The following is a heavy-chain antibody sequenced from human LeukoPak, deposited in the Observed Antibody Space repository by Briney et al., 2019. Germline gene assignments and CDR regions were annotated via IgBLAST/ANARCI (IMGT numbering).Heavy chain of an antibody. CDR1: GFTFSSYW. J-gene: IGHJ3*02. V-gene: IGHV3-74*01. CDR3: AREGELLDAFDI. Sequence: PGGSLRLSCAASGFTFSSYWMHWVRQAPGKGLVWVSRINSDGSSTSYADSVKGRFTISRDNAKNTLYLQMNSLRAEDTAVYYCAREGELLDAFDIWGQGTMVTVSS. D-gene: IGHD1-26*01. CDR2: INSDGSST.